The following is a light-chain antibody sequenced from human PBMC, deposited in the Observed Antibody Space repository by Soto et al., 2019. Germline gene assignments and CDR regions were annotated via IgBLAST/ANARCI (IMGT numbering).Light chain of an antibody. V-gene: IGKV3-11*01. J-gene: IGKJ2*01. CDR2: DAS. Sequence: EIVLTQSPATLSLSPGERATLSCRASQSVSSYLAWYQQKPGQAPRLLIYDASNRATGIPARFSGNGSGTDFTLTISSLEPEDFAVYYCQQRSNWPPYTFGQGPKLEIK. CDR3: QQRSNWPPYT. CDR1: QSVSSY.